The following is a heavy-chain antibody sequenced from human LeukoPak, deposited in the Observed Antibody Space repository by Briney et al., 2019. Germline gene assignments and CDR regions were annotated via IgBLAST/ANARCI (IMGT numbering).Heavy chain of an antibody. CDR3: ARAPGGGYDSNWFDP. Sequence: PGGSLRLSCAASGFTFSSYWMSWVRQAPGKGLEWVSGINWNGGSTGYADSVKGRFTISRDNAKNSLYLQMNSLRAEDTALYYCARAPGGGYDSNWFDPWGQGTLVTVSS. CDR1: GFTFSSYW. J-gene: IGHJ5*02. CDR2: INWNGGST. D-gene: IGHD5-12*01. V-gene: IGHV3-20*04.